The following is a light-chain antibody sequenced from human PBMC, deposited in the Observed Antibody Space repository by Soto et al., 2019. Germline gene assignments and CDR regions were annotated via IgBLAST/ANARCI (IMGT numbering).Light chain of an antibody. V-gene: IGLV2-23*01. Sequence: QSVLTQPASVSGSPGQSITISCTGTSSDVVSYNLVSWYQQHPGKAPKLMIYEGSKRPSGVSNRFSGSKSGNTASLTISGLQAEDEADYYCCSYAGSSTIGVFGGGTKLTVL. CDR2: EGS. J-gene: IGLJ2*01. CDR1: SSDVVSYNL. CDR3: CSYAGSSTIGV.